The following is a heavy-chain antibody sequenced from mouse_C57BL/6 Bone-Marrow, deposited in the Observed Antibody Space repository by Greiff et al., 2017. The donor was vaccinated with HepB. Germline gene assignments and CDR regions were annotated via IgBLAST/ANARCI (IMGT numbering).Heavy chain of an antibody. Sequence: VQLQQSGPVLVKPGASVKMSCKASGYTFTDYYMNWVKQSHGKSLEWIGVINPYNGGTSYNQKFKGKATLTVDKSSSTAYMELNSLTSEDSAVYYCASPIYYYGSSYVEDAMDYWGQGTSVTVSS. V-gene: IGHV1-19*01. J-gene: IGHJ4*01. CDR3: ASPIYYYGSSYVEDAMDY. D-gene: IGHD1-1*01. CDR1: GYTFTDYY. CDR2: INPYNGGT.